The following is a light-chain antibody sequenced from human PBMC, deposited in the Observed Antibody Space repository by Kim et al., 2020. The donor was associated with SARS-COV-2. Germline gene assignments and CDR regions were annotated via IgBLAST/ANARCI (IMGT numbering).Light chain of an antibody. J-gene: IGLJ3*02. CDR3: SSYTISNTWV. Sequence: QSALTQPASVSGSPGQSITISCTGTSSDIGAYNFVSWCQQHPGKAPKLMIFYVNRRPSGVSSRFSGSKSANTASLTISGLQAEDEADYYCSSYTISNTWVFGGGTQLTVL. CDR2: YVN. CDR1: SSDIGAYNF. V-gene: IGLV2-14*01.